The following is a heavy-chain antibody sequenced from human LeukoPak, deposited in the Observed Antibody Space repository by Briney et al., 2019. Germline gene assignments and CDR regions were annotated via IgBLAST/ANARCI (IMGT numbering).Heavy chain of an antibody. J-gene: IGHJ2*01. CDR3: ARDQGIAVAGTPAHWYFDL. CDR2: IIPIFGTA. V-gene: IGHV1-69*13. Sequence: ASVKVSCKASGGTFSSYAISWVRQAPGQGLEWMGGIIPIFGTANYAQKFQGRVTITADESTSTAYMELSSLRSEDTAVYYCARDQGIAVAGTPAHWYFDLWGRGTLVTVSS. CDR1: GGTFSSYA. D-gene: IGHD6-19*01.